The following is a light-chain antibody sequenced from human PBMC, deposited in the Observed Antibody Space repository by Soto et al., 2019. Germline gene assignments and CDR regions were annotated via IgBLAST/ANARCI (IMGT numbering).Light chain of an antibody. J-gene: IGKJ1*01. V-gene: IGKV3-20*01. CDR1: QCVSSSY. CDR2: AAS. CDR3: QQYGSAPPWT. Sequence: EIALTQSPGTLSLSPGERATLSCRASQCVSSSYLAGYQQKTDQTPKNLICAASSRTTGIPDRFSGSGSGIDFTLTISRLKPKDFAAYYCQQYGSAPPWTF.